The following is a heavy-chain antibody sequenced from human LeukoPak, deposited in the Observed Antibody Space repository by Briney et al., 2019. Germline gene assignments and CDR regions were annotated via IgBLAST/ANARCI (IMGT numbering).Heavy chain of an antibody. CDR3: AKDRSMTGNNDAFGI. CDR1: GFTFSSYG. V-gene: IGHV3-30*18. CDR2: ISYEGRNI. J-gene: IGHJ3*02. Sequence: PGGSLRLSCAASGFTFSSYGMHWVRQAPGKGPEWVTVISYEGRNIFYADSVTGRFIISRDNSKNTLYLQMNSLRDEDTAVYYCAKDRSMTGNNDAFGIWGQGTMVTVSS. D-gene: IGHD1-20*01.